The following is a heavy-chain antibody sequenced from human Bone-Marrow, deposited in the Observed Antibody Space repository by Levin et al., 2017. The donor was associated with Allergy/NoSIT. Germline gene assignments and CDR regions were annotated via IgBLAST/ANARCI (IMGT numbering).Heavy chain of an antibody. CDR3: ARHSSRIQPAFDY. J-gene: IGHJ4*02. V-gene: IGHV4-59*08. D-gene: IGHD5-18*01. Sequence: SETLSLTCTVSGGSISSYYWSWIRQPPGKGLEWIGYIYYSGSTNYNPSLKSRVTISVDTSKNQFSLKLSSVTAADTAVYYCARHSSRIQPAFDYWGQGTLVTVSS. CDR1: GGSISSYY. CDR2: IYYSGST.